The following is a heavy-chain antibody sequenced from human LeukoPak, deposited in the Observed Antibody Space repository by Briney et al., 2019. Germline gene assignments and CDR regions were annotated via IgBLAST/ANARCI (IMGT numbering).Heavy chain of an antibody. CDR1: GGSISSFF. CDR2: VHSSGST. Sequence: SETLSLTCTVSGGSISSFFWSWIRQPPGKGLEWIGYVHSSGSTKYNPSLKGRLIISVDMSKNQFSLKLRSVSVADTAVYYCARLAPGNYDILTGDPKVVFDYWGQGALVTVSS. V-gene: IGHV4-59*01. J-gene: IGHJ4*02. D-gene: IGHD3-9*01. CDR3: ARLAPGNYDILTGDPKVVFDY.